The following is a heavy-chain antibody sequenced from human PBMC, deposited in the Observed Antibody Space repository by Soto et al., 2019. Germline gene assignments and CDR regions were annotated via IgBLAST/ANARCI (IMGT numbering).Heavy chain of an antibody. Sequence: SETLSLTCTVSGGSISSGGYYWSWIRQHPGKGLEWIGYIYYSGSTYYNPSLKSRVTISVDTSKNQFSLKLSSVTAADTAVYYCARDRLYYYDSSGYPPYYYYGMDVWGQGTTVTVSS. CDR2: IYYSGST. CDR3: ARDRLYYYDSSGYPPYYYYGMDV. V-gene: IGHV4-31*03. J-gene: IGHJ6*02. CDR1: GGSISSGGYY. D-gene: IGHD3-22*01.